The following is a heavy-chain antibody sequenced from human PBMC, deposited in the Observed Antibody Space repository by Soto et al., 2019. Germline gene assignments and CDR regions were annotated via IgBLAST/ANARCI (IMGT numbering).Heavy chain of an antibody. Sequence: GGSLRLSCAASGFTFSSYAMHWVRQAPGKGLEWVAVISYDGSNKYYADSVKGRFTISRDNSKNTLYLQMNSLRAEDTAVYYCARDLRSIAARRSGYYYYYGMDVWGQGTTVTVSS. J-gene: IGHJ6*02. V-gene: IGHV3-30-3*01. CDR2: ISYDGSNK. D-gene: IGHD6-6*01. CDR3: ARDLRSIAARRSGYYYYYGMDV. CDR1: GFTFSSYA.